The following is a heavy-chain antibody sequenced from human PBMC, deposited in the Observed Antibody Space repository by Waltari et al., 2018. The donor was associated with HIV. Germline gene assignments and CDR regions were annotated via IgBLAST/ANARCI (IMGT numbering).Heavy chain of an antibody. Sequence: QVQLQQWGAGLLKPSETLSLTCAVYGGSFSGYQWSWICQPPGKGLEWIGEINHSGSTNSNASLKSRVSISVDTSKNQFSLKLSSVTAADTAVYYCATLPYGGRWYWAQGTVVTVSS. J-gene: IGHJ4*02. D-gene: IGHD2-15*01. CDR3: ATLPYGGRWY. CDR2: INHSGST. V-gene: IGHV4-34*01. CDR1: GGSFSGYQ.